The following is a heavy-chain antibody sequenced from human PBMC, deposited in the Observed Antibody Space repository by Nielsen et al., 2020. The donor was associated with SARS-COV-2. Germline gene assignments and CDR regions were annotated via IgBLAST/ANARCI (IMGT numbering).Heavy chain of an antibody. CDR1: GFTFSSYG. V-gene: IGHV3-33*01. D-gene: IGHD5-18*01. Sequence: GESLKISCAASGFTFSSYGMHWVRQAPGKGLEWVAVIWYDGSNKYYADFVKGRFTISRDNSKNTLYLQMNSLRAEDTAVYYCARGAYSYGEFDYWGQGTLVTVSS. CDR2: IWYDGSNK. CDR3: ARGAYSYGEFDY. J-gene: IGHJ4*02.